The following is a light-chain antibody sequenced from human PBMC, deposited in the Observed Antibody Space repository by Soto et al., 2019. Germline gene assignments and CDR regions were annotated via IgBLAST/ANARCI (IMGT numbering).Light chain of an antibody. CDR2: SNN. V-gene: IGLV1-44*01. Sequence: QSAVTQPPSASGTPGQTVTISCSGSSSDIGSNNVNWYQQLPGTTPKLLIYSNNQRPSGVPDRFSGSKSGTSASLAISGLQAEDEADYYCAAWEDSLNVLVFGGGTKLTVL. CDR1: SSDIGSNN. J-gene: IGLJ2*01. CDR3: AAWEDSLNVLV.